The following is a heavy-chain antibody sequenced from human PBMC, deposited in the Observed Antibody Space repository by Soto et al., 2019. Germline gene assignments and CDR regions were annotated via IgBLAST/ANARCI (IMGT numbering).Heavy chain of an antibody. D-gene: IGHD3-22*01. CDR3: ARTYYSDSSANYQPRKCDAFDI. Sequence: ASVKVSCKASGYTFTSYGIRWVRQAPGQGLEWMGWISAYNGNTNYAQKFQGRVTMTTDTSTSTAYMELSSLRSEDTAVYYCARTYYSDSSANYQPRKCDAFDIWGQGTMVTVSS. V-gene: IGHV1-18*01. CDR1: GYTFTSYG. CDR2: ISAYNGNT. J-gene: IGHJ3*02.